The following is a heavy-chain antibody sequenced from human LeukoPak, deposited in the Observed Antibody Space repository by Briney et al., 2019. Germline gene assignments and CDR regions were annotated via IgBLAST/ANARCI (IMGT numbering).Heavy chain of an antibody. V-gene: IGHV3-11*01. D-gene: IGHD6-13*01. J-gene: IGHJ4*02. CDR3: ARDLSGIAAAAPAY. CDR2: ISSSGSTI. CDR1: GFTFSDYY. Sequence: GGSLRLSCAASGFTFSDYYMSWIRQAPGKGREWVSYISSSGSTIYYADSVKGRFTLSRDNDKNSLYLQMNSLRAEDTAVYYCARDLSGIAAAAPAYWGQGTLVTVSS.